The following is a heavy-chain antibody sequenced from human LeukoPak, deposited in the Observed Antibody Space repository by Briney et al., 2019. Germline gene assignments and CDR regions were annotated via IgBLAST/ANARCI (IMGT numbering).Heavy chain of an antibody. J-gene: IGHJ4*02. Sequence: SETLSLTCTVSGGSISSGDYHWNWIRQPPGKGLGWIGNIYYSGSTYYSSSLKSRVIISIDTSKNQFSLKLTSMTAADTAVYYCARDEGYSYGYLDFWGQGTLVTVSS. D-gene: IGHD5-18*01. CDR2: IYYSGST. CDR3: ARDEGYSYGYLDF. V-gene: IGHV4-30-4*01. CDR1: GGSISSGDYH.